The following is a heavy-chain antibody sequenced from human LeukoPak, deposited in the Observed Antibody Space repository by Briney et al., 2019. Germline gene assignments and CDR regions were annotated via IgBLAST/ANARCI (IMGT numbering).Heavy chain of an antibody. Sequence: PSETLSLTCTVSGGSISSSIYYWGWLRQPPGKGLEWIGYIYHSGSTYYNPSLKSRVTISVDRSKNQFSLKLSSVTAADTAVYYCARVDVVATAAFDYWGQGTLVTVSS. V-gene: IGHV4-30-2*01. CDR1: GGSISSSIYY. D-gene: IGHD5-12*01. J-gene: IGHJ4*02. CDR2: IYHSGST. CDR3: ARVDVVATAAFDY.